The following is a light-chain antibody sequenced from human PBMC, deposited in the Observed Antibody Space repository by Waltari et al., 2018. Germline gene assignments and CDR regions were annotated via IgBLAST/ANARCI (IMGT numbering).Light chain of an antibody. Sequence: QSVLAQPPAVSGAPGQRVTISCTGSSSNIGAGYDVHWYRHLPGTAPKLPIYGNNNRPSGVPDRFSGSKSGTSASLAITGLRAEDEADYYCQSYDSSLNSGVVFGGGTKLTVL. V-gene: IGLV1-40*01. CDR1: SSNIGAGYD. CDR3: QSYDSSLNSGVV. J-gene: IGLJ2*01. CDR2: GNN.